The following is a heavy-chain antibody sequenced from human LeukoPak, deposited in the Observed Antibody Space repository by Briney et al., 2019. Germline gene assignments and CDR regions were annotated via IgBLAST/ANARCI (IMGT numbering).Heavy chain of an antibody. J-gene: IGHJ4*03. D-gene: IGHD1-1*01. CDR1: GGFFSSYY. CDR3: ARGPTISETGYFDS. V-gene: IGHV4-34*01. CDR2: INHRGDA. Sequence: PSETLSLTCAVYGGFFSSYYWSWIRQSPGKGLEWIAEINHRGDANYNASVKSRVTISVDTSKNQFSLKLTSLTAADTAVYFCARGPTISETGYFDSWGQGTLVTVSS.